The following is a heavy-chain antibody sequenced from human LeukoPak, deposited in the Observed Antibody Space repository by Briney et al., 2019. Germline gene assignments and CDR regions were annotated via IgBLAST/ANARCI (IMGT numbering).Heavy chain of an antibody. V-gene: IGHV3-23*01. CDR3: AKIGRKYDFWTGFYEEEVDYMDV. CDR2: VSGSGGNT. D-gene: IGHD3-3*01. Sequence: GGSLRLSCAASGFTFSSYSMNWVRQAPGKGLEWVSGVSGSGGNTKHADSVKGRFTISRDNSKNTLYLQMNSLRVEDTAVYYCAKIGRKYDFWTGFYEEEVDYMDVWGKGTTVTVSS. J-gene: IGHJ6*03. CDR1: GFTFSSYS.